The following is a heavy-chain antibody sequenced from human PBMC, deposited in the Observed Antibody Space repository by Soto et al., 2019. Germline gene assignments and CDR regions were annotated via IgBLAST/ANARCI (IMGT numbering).Heavy chain of an antibody. V-gene: IGHV3-23*01. CDR2: ISGGDDST. J-gene: IGHJ4*02. CDR3: ARDALGVPRLYYYGSGSPLYYFDY. Sequence: PGGSLRLSCAASGFTVSSSAMNWLRQAPGKGLEWVSVISGGDDSTYYAEAVKGRFTISRDNSKNTLYLQMNSLRAEDTAVYYCARDALGVPRLYYYGSGSPLYYFDYWGQGTLVTVSS. CDR1: GFTVSSSA. D-gene: IGHD3-10*01.